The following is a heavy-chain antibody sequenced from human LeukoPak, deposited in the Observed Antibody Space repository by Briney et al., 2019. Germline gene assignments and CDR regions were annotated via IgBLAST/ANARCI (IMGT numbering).Heavy chain of an antibody. Sequence: GASVKVSCKASGYTFTSYCISWVRQAPGQGLEWMGWISAYNGNTNYAQKLQGRVTMTTDTSTSTAYMELRSLRSDDTAVYYCAREGYDSSGYYYGSPYYFDYWGQGTLVTVSS. CDR3: AREGYDSSGYYYGSPYYFDY. J-gene: IGHJ4*02. D-gene: IGHD3-22*01. CDR2: ISAYNGNT. V-gene: IGHV1-18*01. CDR1: GYTFTSYC.